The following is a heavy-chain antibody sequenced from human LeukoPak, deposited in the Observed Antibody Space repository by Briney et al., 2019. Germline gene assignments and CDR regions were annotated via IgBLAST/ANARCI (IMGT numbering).Heavy chain of an antibody. CDR2: ISSSGSTI. J-gene: IGHJ4*02. D-gene: IGHD2-2*01. V-gene: IGHV3-11*01. Sequence: GGSLRLSCAASGFTFSDYYMSWIRQAPGKGLAWVSYISSSGSTIYYADSVKGRFTISRDNAKNSLYLQMNSLRAEDTAVYYCAKEAGFYQQDFDYWGQGTLVTVSS. CDR3: AKEAGFYQQDFDY. CDR1: GFTFSDYY.